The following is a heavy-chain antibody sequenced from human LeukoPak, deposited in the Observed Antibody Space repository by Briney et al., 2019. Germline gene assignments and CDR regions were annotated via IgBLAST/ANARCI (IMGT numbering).Heavy chain of an antibody. V-gene: IGHV3-30-3*01. Sequence: PGGSLRLSCAASGFTFSSYAMHWVRQAPGKGLEWVAVISYDGSNKYYADSVKGRFTISRDNSKNTLYLQMNSLRAEDTAVYYCARDRLLWFGADYWGQGTLVTVSS. CDR3: ARDRLLWFGADY. CDR1: GFTFSSYA. CDR2: ISYDGSNK. J-gene: IGHJ4*02. D-gene: IGHD3-10*01.